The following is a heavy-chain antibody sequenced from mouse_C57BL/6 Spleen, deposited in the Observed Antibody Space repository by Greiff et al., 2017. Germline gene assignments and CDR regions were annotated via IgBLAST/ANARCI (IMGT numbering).Heavy chain of an antibody. Sequence: VQLQQSGAELVKPGASVKISCKASGYAFSSYWINWVKQRPGKGLEWLGQIYPGDGDTNYNGTFKGKATLTADKSASTASMHLRSLTSEDSAVYFCARGYISTTVVSDFWGQGTTLTVSS. CDR1: GYAFSSYW. D-gene: IGHD1-1*01. CDR2: IYPGDGDT. CDR3: ARGYISTTVVSDF. V-gene: IGHV1-80*01. J-gene: IGHJ2*01.